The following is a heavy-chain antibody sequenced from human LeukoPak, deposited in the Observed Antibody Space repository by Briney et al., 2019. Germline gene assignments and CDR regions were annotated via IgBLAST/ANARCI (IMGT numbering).Heavy chain of an antibody. CDR1: GGSVRSGNYY. V-gene: IGHV4-61*01. J-gene: IGHJ4*02. CDR2: VDYSGST. D-gene: IGHD1-1*01. CDR3: ARGIRTGYGY. Sequence: SETLSLTCSVSGGSVRSGNYYWTWIRQPPGKGLEWIGYVDYSGSTSYNPSLRRRVTISLDTSKNQFSLKVMYLAAADTAVYYCARGIRTGYGYWGQGTLVTVSS.